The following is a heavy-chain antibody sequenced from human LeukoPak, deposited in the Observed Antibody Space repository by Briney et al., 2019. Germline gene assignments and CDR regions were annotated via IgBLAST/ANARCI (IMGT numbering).Heavy chain of an antibody. Sequence: ASVKVPCKASGGTFSSYAISWVRQAPGQGLEWMGWISAYNGNTNYAQKLQGRVTMTTDTSTSTAYMELRSLRSDDTAVYYCARAVWGTYSYGQYFDYWGQGTLVTVSS. D-gene: IGHD5-18*01. J-gene: IGHJ4*02. CDR1: GGTFSSYA. V-gene: IGHV1-18*01. CDR2: ISAYNGNT. CDR3: ARAVWGTYSYGQYFDY.